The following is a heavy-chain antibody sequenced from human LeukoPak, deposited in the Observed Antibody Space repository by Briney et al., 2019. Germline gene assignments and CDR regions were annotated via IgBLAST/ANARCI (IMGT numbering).Heavy chain of an antibody. CDR1: GFTFSSYG. D-gene: IGHD4-17*01. CDR3: ARDGSTVTTRDLFDY. CDR2: IWYDGSNK. Sequence: GRSLRLSCAASGFTFSSYGMHWVRRAPGKGLEWVAVIWYDGSNKYYADSVKGRFTISRDNSKNTLYLQMNSLRAEDTAVYYCARDGSTVTTRDLFDYWGQGALVTVSS. V-gene: IGHV3-33*01. J-gene: IGHJ4*02.